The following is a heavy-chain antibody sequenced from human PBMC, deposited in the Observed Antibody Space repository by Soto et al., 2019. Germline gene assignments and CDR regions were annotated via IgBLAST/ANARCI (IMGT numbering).Heavy chain of an antibody. D-gene: IGHD6-6*01. J-gene: IGHJ6*02. CDR1: GFPFSMYA. CDR2: ISGSVDST. V-gene: IGHV3-23*01. Sequence: EVQLLESGGGLVQPGGSLRLSCAASGFPFSMYAMTWVRQAPGKGLEWVSAISGSVDSTYYADSVKGRFTSSRDNSKKTVYLEMNSLRVEATAVYHCAKSPSRAPYGMDVWGQGTTVTVSS. CDR3: AKSPSRAPYGMDV.